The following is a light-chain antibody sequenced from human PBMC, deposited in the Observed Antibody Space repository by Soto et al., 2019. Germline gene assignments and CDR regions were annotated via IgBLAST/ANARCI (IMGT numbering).Light chain of an antibody. V-gene: IGKV2-24*01. CDR3: MQATQFPRT. CDR1: QSLVHRDGNTY. Sequence: DLVLTQTPLSSPVTLGQPASISCRSSQSLVHRDGNTYLSWLQQRPGQPPRLLFYKISNLFSGVPDRFSGSGAGTDFTLKISRVEAEDVAVYYCMQATQFPRTFGQGTKLEIK. CDR2: KIS. J-gene: IGKJ2*01.